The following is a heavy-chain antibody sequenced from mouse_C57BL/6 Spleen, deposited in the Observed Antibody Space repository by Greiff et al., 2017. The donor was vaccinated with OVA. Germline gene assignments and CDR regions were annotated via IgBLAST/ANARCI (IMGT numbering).Heavy chain of an antibody. CDR1: GFTFSDYG. CDR3: ARELRPAWFAY. D-gene: IGHD3-2*02. V-gene: IGHV5-17*01. Sequence: EVNVVESGGGLVKPGGSLKLSCAASGFTFSDYGMHWVRQAPEKGLEWVAYISSGSSTIYYADKVKGRFTISRDTAKNTLFLQMTSRSSEDTAMYYCARELRPAWFAYWGQGTLVTVSA. J-gene: IGHJ3*01. CDR2: ISSGSSTI.